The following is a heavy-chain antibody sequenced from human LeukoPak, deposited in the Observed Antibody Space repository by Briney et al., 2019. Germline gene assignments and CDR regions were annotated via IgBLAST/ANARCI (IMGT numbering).Heavy chain of an antibody. D-gene: IGHD2-2*01. J-gene: IGHJ5*02. CDR3: TRAGYCSSTSCYRGWFDP. Sequence: GGSLRLSCTASGFTFGDYAMSWFRQAPGKGLEWVGFIRSKAYGGTTECAASVKGRFTISRDDSKSIAYLQMNSLKTEDTAVYYCTRAGYCSSTSCYRGWFDPWGQGTLVTVSS. CDR1: GFTFGDYA. V-gene: IGHV3-49*03. CDR2: IRSKAYGGTT.